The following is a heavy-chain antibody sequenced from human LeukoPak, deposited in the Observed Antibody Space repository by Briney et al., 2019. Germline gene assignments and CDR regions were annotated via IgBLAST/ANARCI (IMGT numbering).Heavy chain of an antibody. Sequence: SETLSLTCSVSGGSITNYYWSWIRQSPGKGLEWIGFIYNTGRTNYNPSLQSRVTMSIDTYKIQFSLKLSSVTAADTAVYYCARQGELAIDYWGQGTLVTVST. CDR1: GGSITNYY. J-gene: IGHJ4*02. CDR2: IYNTGRT. V-gene: IGHV4-59*08. CDR3: ARQGELAIDY. D-gene: IGHD1-26*01.